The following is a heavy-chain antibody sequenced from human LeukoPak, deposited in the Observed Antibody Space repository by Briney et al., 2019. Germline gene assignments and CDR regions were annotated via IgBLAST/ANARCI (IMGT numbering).Heavy chain of an antibody. J-gene: IGHJ5*02. D-gene: IGHD2-15*01. CDR1: GFTFSDYY. Sequence: GSLRLSCAASGFTFSDYYMSWIRQPAGKGLEWIGRINTSGSTNYNPSLKSRVTMSVDTSKNQFSLKLSSVTAADTAVYYCARASYPGGSNWFDPWGQGTLVTVSS. CDR2: INTSGST. CDR3: ARASYPGGSNWFDP. V-gene: IGHV4-4*07.